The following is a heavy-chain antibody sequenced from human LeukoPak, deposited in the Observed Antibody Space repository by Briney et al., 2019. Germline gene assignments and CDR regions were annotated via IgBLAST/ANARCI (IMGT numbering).Heavy chain of an antibody. J-gene: IGHJ4*02. Sequence: PGGSLRLSCAASGFTFSSYAMHWVRQAPGKGLEWVAVISYDGSNKYYADSVKGRFTISRDNSKNTLYLQMNSLRAEDTAVYYCARDPVGATCRFDYWGQGTLVTVSS. CDR1: GFTFSSYA. CDR2: ISYDGSNK. V-gene: IGHV3-30-3*01. D-gene: IGHD1-26*01. CDR3: ARDPVGATCRFDY.